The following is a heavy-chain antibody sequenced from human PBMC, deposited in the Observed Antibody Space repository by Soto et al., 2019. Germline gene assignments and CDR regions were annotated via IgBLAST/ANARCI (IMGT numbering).Heavy chain of an antibody. Sequence: ETLSLTCTVSGGSISSYYWSWIRQPPGKGLEWIGYIYYSGSTNYNPSLKSRVTISVDTSKNQFSLKLSSVTAADTAVYYCARAKLELRYYYYYYGMDVWGQGTTVTVSS. CDR2: IYYSGST. CDR3: ARAKLELRYYYYYYGMDV. V-gene: IGHV4-59*01. D-gene: IGHD1-7*01. J-gene: IGHJ6*02. CDR1: GGSISSYY.